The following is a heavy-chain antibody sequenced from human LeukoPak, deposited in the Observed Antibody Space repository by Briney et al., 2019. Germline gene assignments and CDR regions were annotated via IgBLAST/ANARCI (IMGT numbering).Heavy chain of an antibody. J-gene: IGHJ6*02. CDR1: GFTFSSYG. CDR2: IWYDGSNK. D-gene: IGHD6-13*01. V-gene: IGHV3-33*01. Sequence: GRSLRLSCAASGFTFSSYGMHWVRQAPGKGLEWVAVIWYDGSNKYYADSVKGRFTISRDNSKNTLYLQMNSLRAEDTAVYYCARSIAAAGHIPLNYYYYGMDVWGQGTTVTVSS. CDR3: ARSIAAAGHIPLNYYYYGMDV.